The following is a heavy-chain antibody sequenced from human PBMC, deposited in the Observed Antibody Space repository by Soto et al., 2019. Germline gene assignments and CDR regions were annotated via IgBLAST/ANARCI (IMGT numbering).Heavy chain of an antibody. CDR2: INPNSGGT. Sequence: SVKVSCKASGYTFTGYDIHWVRQAPGQGLEWMGWINPNSGGTNYAQKFQVRVTMTRAPSISTAFMELSRLRSDDTAVYYWARVKGTWNADAFDIWGQGTMVTV. CDR1: GYTFTGYD. CDR3: ARVKGTWNADAFDI. J-gene: IGHJ3*02. V-gene: IGHV1-2*02. D-gene: IGHD1-1*01.